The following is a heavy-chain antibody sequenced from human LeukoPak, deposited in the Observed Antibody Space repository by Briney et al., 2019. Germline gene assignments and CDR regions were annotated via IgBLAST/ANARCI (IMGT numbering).Heavy chain of an antibody. V-gene: IGHV2-5*02. J-gene: IGHJ4*02. CDR3: ARGRGDGYNYYFDY. CDR2: IYWDDDK. D-gene: IGHD5-24*01. CDR1: GFSLSTSGVG. Sequence: ESGPTLVKPTQTLTLTCTFSGFSLSTSGVGVGWIRQPPGKALKWLALIYWDDDKRYSPSLKSRLTITKDTSKNQVVLTMTNMDPVDTATYYCARGRGDGYNYYFDYWGQGTLVTVSS.